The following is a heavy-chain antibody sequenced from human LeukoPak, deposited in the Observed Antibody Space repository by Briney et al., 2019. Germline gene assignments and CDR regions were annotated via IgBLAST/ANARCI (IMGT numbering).Heavy chain of an antibody. V-gene: IGHV3-53*04. J-gene: IGHJ6*02. D-gene: IGHD2-2*01. CDR1: GFTFSSNY. CDR2: IYRGGST. CDR3: ARDRRYCGSNSCYFYYYGMDV. Sequence: GGSLRLSCAASGFTFSSNYMSWVRQAPGKGLEWVSVIYRGGSTYYADSAKGRFTISRHNSKNTLYLQMNSLRAEDTAVYYCARDRRYCGSNSCYFYYYGMDVWGQGTTVTVSS.